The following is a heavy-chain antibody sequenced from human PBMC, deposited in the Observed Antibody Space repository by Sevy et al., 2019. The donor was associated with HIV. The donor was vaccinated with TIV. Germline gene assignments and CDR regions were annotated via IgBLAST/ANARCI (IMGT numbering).Heavy chain of an antibody. CDR2: VSWNSGSI. D-gene: IGHD5-18*01. CDR1: GFTFDEYA. V-gene: IGHV3-9*01. Sequence: GGSLRLSCAASGFTFDEYAIHWVRQVPGKGLEWVSGVSWNSGSIVFAYSVKGRFTISGDKAKKSLYLQMNTLRAEDTALYYCAKDIGRGDTAMFYYFDYWGQGTLVTVSS. CDR3: AKDIGRGDTAMFYYFDY. J-gene: IGHJ4*02.